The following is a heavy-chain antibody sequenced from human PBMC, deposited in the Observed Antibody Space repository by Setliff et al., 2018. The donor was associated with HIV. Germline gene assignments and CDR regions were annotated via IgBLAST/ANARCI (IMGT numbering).Heavy chain of an antibody. Sequence: ETLSLTCSVFGGSMNSHYWSWIRQPPGKGLEWIGLIYYTGIPTYNTSLKSRVTMSVDRSKNQFSLRLTSVTAADTAMYYCAGGGTYYNFWSGFDYWGQGTLVTVSS. CDR2: IYYTGIP. D-gene: IGHD3-3*01. V-gene: IGHV4-59*11. CDR1: GGSMNSHY. J-gene: IGHJ4*02. CDR3: AGGGTYYNFWSGFDY.